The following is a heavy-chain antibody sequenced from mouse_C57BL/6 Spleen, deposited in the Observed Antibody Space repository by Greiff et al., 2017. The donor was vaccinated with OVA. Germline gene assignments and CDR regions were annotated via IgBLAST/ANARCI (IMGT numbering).Heavy chain of an antibody. CDR1: GFTFSDYY. Sequence: EVMLVESEGGLVQPGSSMKLSCTASGFTFSDYYMAWVRQVPEKGLEWVANINYDGSSTYYLDSLKSRFIISRDNAKNILYLQMSSLKSEDTATYYCARDLNYGSSSYFDVWGTGTTVTVSS. D-gene: IGHD1-1*01. V-gene: IGHV5-16*01. CDR2: INYDGSST. J-gene: IGHJ1*03. CDR3: ARDLNYGSSSYFDV.